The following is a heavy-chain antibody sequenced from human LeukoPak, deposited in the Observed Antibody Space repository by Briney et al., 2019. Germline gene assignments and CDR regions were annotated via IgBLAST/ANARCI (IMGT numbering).Heavy chain of an antibody. J-gene: IGHJ4*02. D-gene: IGHD3-22*01. CDR3: AKGGLYYYDSSGYFDY. Sequence: GGSLRPSCAASGFTFSSYAMNWVRQAPGKGLEWVSAISGSGGSTYYADSVKGRFTISRDNSKNTLYLQMNSLRAEDTAVYYCAKGGLYYYDSSGYFDYWGQGTLVTVSS. CDR2: ISGSGGST. V-gene: IGHV3-23*01. CDR1: GFTFSSYA.